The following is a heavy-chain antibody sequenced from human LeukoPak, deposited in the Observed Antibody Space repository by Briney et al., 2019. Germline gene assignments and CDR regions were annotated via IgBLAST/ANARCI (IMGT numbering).Heavy chain of an antibody. J-gene: IGHJ6*02. D-gene: IGHD2/OR15-2a*01. CDR2: TSYDGTNK. CDR1: GFPFSSYG. V-gene: IGHV3-30*18. CDR3: AKGYYDSTTNYYYYGMDV. Sequence: PGGSLRLSCAASGFPFSSYGMHWVRQAPGKGLEWVAVTSYDGTNKYYADSVKDRFTISRDNSKNTLYLQMNSLRAEDTAVYYCAKGYYDSTTNYYYYGMDVWGQGTAVTVSS.